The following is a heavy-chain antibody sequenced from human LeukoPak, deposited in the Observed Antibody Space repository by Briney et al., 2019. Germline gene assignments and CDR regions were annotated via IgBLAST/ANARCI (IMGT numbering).Heavy chain of an antibody. Sequence: KPSETLSLTCAVYGGSFSGYSWSWIRKPPGKGLEWIGEIHRSGSTNYHPSLKSRVTISVDTSKNQFSLKLSSVTAADTAVYYCARGIPHYCSGTTCPNDYWGQGTLVTVSS. J-gene: IGHJ4*02. CDR3: ARGIPHYCSGTTCPNDY. CDR2: IHRSGST. D-gene: IGHD2-2*01. V-gene: IGHV4-34*01. CDR1: GGSFSGYS.